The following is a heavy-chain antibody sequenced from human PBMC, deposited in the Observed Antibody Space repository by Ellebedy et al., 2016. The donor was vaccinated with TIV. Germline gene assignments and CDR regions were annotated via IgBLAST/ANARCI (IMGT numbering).Heavy chain of an antibody. CDR1: GFTFSSYA. D-gene: IGHD3-9*01. Sequence: GESLKISCAASGFTFSSYAMSWVRQAPGKGLEWVPAISGNGGHTHYADSVKGRFNIPRDNSKNTLYLQMNSLRREDTAVYYCAREKDALTGYYYYYMDVWGKGTTVSVSS. J-gene: IGHJ6*03. CDR3: AREKDALTGYYYYYMDV. CDR2: ISGNGGHT. V-gene: IGHV3-23*01.